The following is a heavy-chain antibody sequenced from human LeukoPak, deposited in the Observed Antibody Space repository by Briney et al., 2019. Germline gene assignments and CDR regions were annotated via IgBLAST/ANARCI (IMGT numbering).Heavy chain of an antibody. CDR1: GGSFSGYY. CDR3: ASTGYSSSWYPDPLSTDY. CDR2: INHSGST. Sequence: SETLSLTCAVYGGSFSGYYWSWIRQPPGKGLEWIGEINHSGSTNYNPSLKSRATISVDTSKNQFSLKLSSVTAADTAVYYCASTGYSSSWYPDPLSTDYWGQGTLVTVSS. J-gene: IGHJ4*02. D-gene: IGHD6-13*01. V-gene: IGHV4-34*01.